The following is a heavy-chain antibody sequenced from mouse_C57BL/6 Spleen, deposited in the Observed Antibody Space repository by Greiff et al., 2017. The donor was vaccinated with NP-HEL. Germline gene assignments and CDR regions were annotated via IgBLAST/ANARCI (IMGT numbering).Heavy chain of an antibody. V-gene: IGHV1-50*01. Sequence: QVQLQQPGAELVKPGASVKLSCTASGYTFTSYWMQWVKQRPGQGLEWIGEIDPSDSYTNYNQKFKGKATLTVDTSSSTAYMQLSSLTSEDSAVYYCARRPFDYWGQGTTLTVSS. CDR2: IDPSDSYT. CDR3: ARRPFDY. CDR1: GYTFTSYW. J-gene: IGHJ2*01.